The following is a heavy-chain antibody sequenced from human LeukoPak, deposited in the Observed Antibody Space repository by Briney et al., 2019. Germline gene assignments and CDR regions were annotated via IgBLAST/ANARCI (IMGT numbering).Heavy chain of an antibody. CDR1: GFTVSSNY. V-gene: IGHV3-66*01. Sequence: GGSLRLSCAASGFTVSSNYMSWVRQAPGKGLEWVSVIYSGGSTYYADSVKGRFTISRDNSKNTVHLQMYSLGAEDSAVYYCVRGASLANYMDVWGKGTTVTVSS. CDR2: IYSGGST. D-gene: IGHD3-16*02. CDR3: VRGASLANYMDV. J-gene: IGHJ6*03.